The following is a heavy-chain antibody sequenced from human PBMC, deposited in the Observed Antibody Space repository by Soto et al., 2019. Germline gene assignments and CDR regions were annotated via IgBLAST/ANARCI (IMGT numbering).Heavy chain of an antibody. Sequence: GASVKVSCKASGGTFSSYAISWVRQAPGQGLEWMGGIIPIFGTANYAQKFQGRVTITADESTSTAYMELSSLRSEDTAVYYCAVPGVRSRWPPDYWGQGTLVTVSS. V-gene: IGHV1-69*13. CDR1: GGTFSSYA. J-gene: IGHJ4*02. CDR3: AVPGVRSRWPPDY. CDR2: IIPIFGTA. D-gene: IGHD6-19*01.